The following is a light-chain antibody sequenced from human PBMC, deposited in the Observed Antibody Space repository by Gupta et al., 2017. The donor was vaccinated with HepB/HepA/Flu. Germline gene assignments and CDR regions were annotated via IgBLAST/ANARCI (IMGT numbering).Light chain of an antibody. CDR2: EVS. V-gene: IGLV2-23*02. Sequence: QSALTQPASVSGSPGQSITISCTGTSSDVGTYNLVSWYQQHPGKAPKLMIYEVSKRPSGVSNRFSGSKSGNTASLTISGLQAEDEADYYCCSYAGSSTPFGGGTKLTGL. CDR1: SSDVGTYNL. CDR3: CSYAGSSTP. J-gene: IGLJ2*01.